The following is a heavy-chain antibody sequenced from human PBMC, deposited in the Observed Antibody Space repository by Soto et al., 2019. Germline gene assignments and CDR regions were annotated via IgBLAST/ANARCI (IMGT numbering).Heavy chain of an antibody. CDR1: GKSFDNFA. V-gene: IGHV1-3*01. CDR2: INVGDDKT. J-gene: IGHJ4*02. Sequence: QVQLVQSGAEVKKPGASVMRSCKVSGKSFDNFAVHWVRQTPGQRPVWMGRINVGDDKTKYSEKFQGRVIVSYDTSATTAYMELRALSSEDTAVYYGARAKYDYMWGSYHRFDQWGQGAQVTVSS. CDR3: ARAKYDYMWGSYHRFDQ. D-gene: IGHD3-16*02.